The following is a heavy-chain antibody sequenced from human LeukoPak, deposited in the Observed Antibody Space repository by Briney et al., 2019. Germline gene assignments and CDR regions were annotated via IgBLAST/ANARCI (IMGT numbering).Heavy chain of an antibody. Sequence: SETLSLTCSVSGASISSYYWSWIRQPPGKGLEWIGYIYHTGSTNYNPSLKSRVTISVDTSKKQFSLKLRSVTAADTAVYYCARRGPYGGNSPFDYWGRGTLVTVSS. CDR1: GASISSYY. V-gene: IGHV4-59*08. J-gene: IGHJ4*02. CDR3: ARRGPYGGNSPFDY. CDR2: IYHTGST. D-gene: IGHD4-23*01.